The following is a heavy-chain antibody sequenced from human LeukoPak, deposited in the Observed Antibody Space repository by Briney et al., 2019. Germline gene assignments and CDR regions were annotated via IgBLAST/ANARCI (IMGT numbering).Heavy chain of an antibody. D-gene: IGHD7-27*01. J-gene: IGHJ4*02. CDR1: GGSISSYY. Sequence: ETLSLTCTVSGGSISSYYWSWIRQPPGKGLEWVSAISGSGGSTYYADSVKGQFTISRDNSKNTLYMQMNSLRAEDTAVYYCAKATKNWGSGNYFDYWGQGTLVTVSS. V-gene: IGHV3-23*01. CDR2: ISGSGGST. CDR3: AKATKNWGSGNYFDY.